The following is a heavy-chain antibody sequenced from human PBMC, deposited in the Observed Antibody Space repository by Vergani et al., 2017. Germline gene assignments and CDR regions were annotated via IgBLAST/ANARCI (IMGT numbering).Heavy chain of an antibody. D-gene: IGHD3-3*01. CDR2: ISGSGGST. J-gene: IGHJ4*02. CDR1: GFTFSSYA. CDR3: AKPPYDFWSGYYAY. Sequence: EVQLLESGGGLVQPGGSLRLSCAASGFTFSSYAMSWVRQAPGKGLEWVSAISGSGGSTYYADSVKRRFTISRDNSKNTLYLQMNSLRAEDTAVYYCAKPPYDFWSGYYAYWGQGTLVTVSS. V-gene: IGHV3-23*01.